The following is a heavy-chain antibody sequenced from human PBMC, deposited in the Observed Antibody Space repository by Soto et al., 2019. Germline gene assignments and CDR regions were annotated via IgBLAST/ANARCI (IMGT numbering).Heavy chain of an antibody. V-gene: IGHV1-69*01. J-gene: IGHJ2*01. D-gene: IGHD6-13*01. CDR2: IIPIFGTA. CDR3: ARDPPSAAGRGWYFDL. Sequence: QVQLVQSGAEVKKPGSSVKVSCKASGGTFSSNAISWVRQAPGQGLEWMGGIIPIFGTANYAQKFQGRVTITADESTSTAYMELSSLRSEDTAVYYCARDPPSAAGRGWYFDLWGRGTLVTVSS. CDR1: GGTFSSNA.